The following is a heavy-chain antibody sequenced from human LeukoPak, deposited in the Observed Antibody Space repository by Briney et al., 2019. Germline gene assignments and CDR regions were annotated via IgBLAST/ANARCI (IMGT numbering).Heavy chain of an antibody. CDR2: INPNSGGT. J-gene: IGHJ4*02. D-gene: IGHD2-2*01. V-gene: IGHV1-2*06. Sequence: ASVKVSCKASGYTFTGYYMHWVRQAPGQGLEWMGRINPNSGGTNYAQKFQGRVTMTRDTSISTAYMELSRLRSDDTAVYYCASTRSENFFFDYWGQGTLVTVSS. CDR1: GYTFTGYY. CDR3: ASTRSENFFFDY.